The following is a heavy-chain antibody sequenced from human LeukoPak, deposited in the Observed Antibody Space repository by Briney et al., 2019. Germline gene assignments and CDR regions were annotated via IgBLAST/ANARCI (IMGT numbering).Heavy chain of an antibody. D-gene: IGHD6-19*01. Sequence: GGSLRLSCAASGFTFSSYAMSWVRQAPGKGLEWVSAISGSGGSTYHADSVKGRSTISRDNSKNTLYLQMNSLRAEDTAVYYCAKLIARGWYYFDYWGQGTLVTVSS. CDR1: GFTFSSYA. J-gene: IGHJ4*02. CDR3: AKLIARGWYYFDY. CDR2: ISGSGGST. V-gene: IGHV3-23*01.